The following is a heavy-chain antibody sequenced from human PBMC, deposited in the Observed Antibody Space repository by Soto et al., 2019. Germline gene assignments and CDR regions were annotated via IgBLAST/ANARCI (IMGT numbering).Heavy chain of an antibody. CDR2: ISGYNDNT. J-gene: IGHJ6*02. Sequence: QIQLVQSGPEVRKPGASVKVSCKASGYVFSNFGIGWVRQAPGQGLEWMGRISGYNDNTNYEQKVQDRGRMTTDISTSTAYMESTTPRSEDTAVYCWAKDASSWFYYYYGMDVWGQGTTVTVSS. D-gene: IGHD2-2*01. V-gene: IGHV1-18*01. CDR3: AKDASSWFYYYYGMDV. CDR1: GYVFSNFG.